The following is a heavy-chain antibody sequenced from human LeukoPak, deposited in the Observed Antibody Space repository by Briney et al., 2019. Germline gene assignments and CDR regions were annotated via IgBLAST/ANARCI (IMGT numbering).Heavy chain of an antibody. Sequence: SETLSLTCAVSGYSISTLANWGWIRQSPGKGLEWIGSVYYGGSTYYNPSLKSRVTISVDTSKNQFYLNLTSVTAADTAVYYCAREKALIDHYDFSGYDWEYWGPGSLVIVSS. D-gene: IGHD3-22*01. CDR2: VYYGGST. V-gene: IGHV4-38-2*02. J-gene: IGHJ4*02. CDR3: AREKALIDHYDFSGYDWEY. CDR1: GYSISTLAN.